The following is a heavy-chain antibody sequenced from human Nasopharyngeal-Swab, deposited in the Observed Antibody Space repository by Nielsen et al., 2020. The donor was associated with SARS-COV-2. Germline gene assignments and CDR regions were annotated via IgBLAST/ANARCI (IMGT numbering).Heavy chain of an antibody. CDR1: RASISSSSFY. J-gene: IGHJ4*02. Sequence: TLSPTCSVSRASISSSSFYWGWLRHPPWSGLDWTGRIYYSGSTHSSPSPQSRFTISVDTSKTQFSLKLRSVTAAGTAVYYCARAGVDISTGSSGGCFDYWGQGTLVTVSS. D-gene: IGHD3-9*01. CDR2: IYYSGST. CDR3: ARAGVDISTGSSGGCFDY. V-gene: IGHV4-39*01.